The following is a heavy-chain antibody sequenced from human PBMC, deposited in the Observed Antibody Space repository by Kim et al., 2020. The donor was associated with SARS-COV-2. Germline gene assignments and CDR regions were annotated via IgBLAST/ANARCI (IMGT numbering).Heavy chain of an antibody. V-gene: IGHV5-51*01. Sequence: GESLKISCKGSGYSFTSYWIGWVRQVPGKGLEWMGIIYPGDSYTRYSPSFQGQVTISADKSISTAYLQWSSLKASDTAMYDCAKHPYVGGSGGEFDYWGQGTLVTVSS. CDR1: GYSFTSYW. J-gene: IGHJ4*02. D-gene: IGHD3-10*01. CDR2: IYPGDSYT. CDR3: AKHPYVGGSGGEFDY.